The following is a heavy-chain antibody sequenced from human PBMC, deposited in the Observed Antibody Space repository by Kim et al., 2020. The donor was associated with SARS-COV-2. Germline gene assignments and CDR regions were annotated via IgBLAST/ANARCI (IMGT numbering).Heavy chain of an antibody. CDR1: GGSISSGGYY. CDR2: IYYSGST. D-gene: IGHD6-19*01. V-gene: IGHV4-31*03. J-gene: IGHJ6*02. Sequence: SETLSLTCTVSGGSISSGGYYWSWIRQHPGKGLEWIGYIYYSGSTYYNPSLKSRVTISVDTSKNQFSLKLSSVTAADTAVYYCARSPEAVADDYYYGMDVWGQGTTVTVSS. CDR3: ARSPEAVADDYYYGMDV.